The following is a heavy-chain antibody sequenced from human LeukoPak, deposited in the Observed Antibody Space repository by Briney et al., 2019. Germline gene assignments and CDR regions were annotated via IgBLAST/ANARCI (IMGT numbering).Heavy chain of an antibody. D-gene: IGHD4-17*01. CDR3: ARRDYGVLEFDY. Sequence: GKPWTISGKGSGYSFTSYWIGWVRQMPGKGLEWMGIIYPGDSDTRSSPSFQGQVTISADKSISTAYLQWSSLKASDTAMYYCARRDYGVLEFDYWGQGTLVTVSS. CDR1: GYSFTSYW. CDR2: IYPGDSDT. V-gene: IGHV5-51*01. J-gene: IGHJ4*02.